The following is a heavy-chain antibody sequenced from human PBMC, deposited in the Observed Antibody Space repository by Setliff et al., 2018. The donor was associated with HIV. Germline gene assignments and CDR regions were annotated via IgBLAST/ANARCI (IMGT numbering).Heavy chain of an antibody. CDR1: GGSIYGSDYY. V-gene: IGHV4-39*01. D-gene: IGHD1-26*01. J-gene: IGHJ6*03. Sequence: PSETLSLTCTVSGGSIYGSDYYWGWIRQPPEKGLEWIGSIYYSGSTYYNPSLKSRVTISIDTSKNQFSLKVNSVTAADTAVYYCARGARLLAAYRDRWDYYYMGVWGKGTTVTVSS. CDR2: IYYSGST. CDR3: ARGARLLAAYRDRWDYYYMGV.